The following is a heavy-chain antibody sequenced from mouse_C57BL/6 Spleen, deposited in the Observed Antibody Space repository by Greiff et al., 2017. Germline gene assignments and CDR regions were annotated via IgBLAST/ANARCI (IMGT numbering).Heavy chain of an antibody. CDR3: AREDGYPPFDY. CDR1: GYTFTSYW. CDR2: IYPGSGST. D-gene: IGHD2-3*01. Sequence: VQLKQPGAELVKPGASVKMSCKASGYTFTSYWLTWVKQRPGQGLEWIGDIYPGSGSTNYNEKFKSKATLTVDTSSSTAYMQLSSLTSEDSAVYYCAREDGYPPFDYWGQGTTLTVSS. V-gene: IGHV1-55*01. J-gene: IGHJ2*01.